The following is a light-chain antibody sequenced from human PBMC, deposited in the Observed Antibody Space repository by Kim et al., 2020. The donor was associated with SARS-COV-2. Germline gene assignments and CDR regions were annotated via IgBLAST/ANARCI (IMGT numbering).Light chain of an antibody. CDR3: LQHNSYPHT. J-gene: IGKJ4*01. CDR1: QGIRND. Sequence: SECMGDRVTIICRASQGIRNDLGGYEQKTGKASKRLMYAASSWESGVTSRFSGSGSGTEFTLTISSLQSEDFATYYCLQHNSYPHTFRGGTKLE. V-gene: IGKV1-17*01. CDR2: AAS.